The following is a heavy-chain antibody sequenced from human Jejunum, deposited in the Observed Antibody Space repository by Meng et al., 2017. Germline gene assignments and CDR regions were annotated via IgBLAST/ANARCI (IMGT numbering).Heavy chain of an antibody. V-gene: IGHV3-48*03. D-gene: IGHD1-7*01. CDR3: ARIRPGTGTILEY. Sequence: GESLKISCAASGFTFASYEMNWVRQAPGKGLEWVSFISGTGKTKYYADSVQGRFTISRDNAKRSLYLQMNSLRADDTAVYYCARIRPGTGTILEYWGQGTVVTVSS. CDR1: GFTFASYE. CDR2: ISGTGKTK. J-gene: IGHJ4*02.